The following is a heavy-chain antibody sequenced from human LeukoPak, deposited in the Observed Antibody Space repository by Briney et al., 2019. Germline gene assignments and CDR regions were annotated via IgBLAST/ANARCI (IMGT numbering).Heavy chain of an antibody. Sequence: PSETLSLTCTVSGGSISNYYWSLIRQPPGKGLEWIGYIYYSGSTSYNPSLKSRVTISVDTSKNQFSLKLSSVTAADTAVYFCARYCSGVSCYSRALDSWGQGTLVTVSS. CDR3: ARYCSGVSCYSRALDS. CDR2: IYYSGST. CDR1: GGSISNYY. D-gene: IGHD2-15*01. J-gene: IGHJ4*02. V-gene: IGHV4-59*01.